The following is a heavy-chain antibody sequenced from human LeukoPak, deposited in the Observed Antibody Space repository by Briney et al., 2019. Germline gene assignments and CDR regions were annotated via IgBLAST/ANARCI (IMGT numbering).Heavy chain of an antibody. D-gene: IGHD6-13*01. J-gene: IGHJ4*02. CDR2: IYSGGST. CDR3: ARSGIGATEIDY. V-gene: IGHV3-53*01. Sequence: IQPGGSLRLSCAASGFTVSSNYMSWVRQAPGKGLEWVSVIYSGGSTYYADSVKGRFTISRDNSKNTLYLQMNSLRADDTVVYYCARSGIGATEIDYWGQGTLVTVSS. CDR1: GFTVSSNY.